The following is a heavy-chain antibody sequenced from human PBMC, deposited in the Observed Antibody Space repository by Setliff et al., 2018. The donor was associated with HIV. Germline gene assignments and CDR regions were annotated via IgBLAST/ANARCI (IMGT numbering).Heavy chain of an antibody. V-gene: IGHV4-34*01. CDR1: GGSFSDYY. CDR3: ARVPGRDYYDTSGDFDY. D-gene: IGHD3-22*01. CDR2: INHSGST. J-gene: IGHJ4*02. Sequence: SETLSLTCAVYGGSFSDYYWSWIRQPPGKGLEWIGEINHSGSTNYNASLKSRVTISVDTSKNQFSLKVTSVTAAGTAVYYCARVPGRDYYDTSGDFDYWGLGTLVTVSS.